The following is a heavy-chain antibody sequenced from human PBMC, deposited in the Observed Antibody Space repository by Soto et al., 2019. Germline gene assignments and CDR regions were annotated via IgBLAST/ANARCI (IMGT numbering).Heavy chain of an antibody. Sequence: GGSLRLSCTASGFTFGDYAMSWFRQAPGKGLEWVGFIRSKAYGGTTEYAASVKGRFTISRDDSKSIAYLQMNSLKTEDTAVYYCTRDSLLWFGELFSDYWGQGTLVTVSS. CDR3: TRDSLLWFGELFSDY. J-gene: IGHJ4*02. V-gene: IGHV3-49*03. CDR1: GFTFGDYA. CDR2: IRSKAYGGTT. D-gene: IGHD3-10*01.